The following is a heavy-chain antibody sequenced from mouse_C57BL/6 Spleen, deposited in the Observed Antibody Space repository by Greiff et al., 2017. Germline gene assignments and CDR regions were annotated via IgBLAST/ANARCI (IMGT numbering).Heavy chain of an antibody. CDR1: GYTFTSYW. J-gene: IGHJ2*01. D-gene: IGHD2-5*01. V-gene: IGHV1-55*01. Sequence: QVQLQQPGAELVKPGASVKMSCKASGYTFTSYWITWVKQRPGQGLEWIGDIYPGSGSTNYNEKFKSKVTLTVDTSSSTAYMQLSSLTSEDSAVYYCARFNSNYVRYFDYWGQGTTLTVSS. CDR3: ARFNSNYVRYFDY. CDR2: IYPGSGST.